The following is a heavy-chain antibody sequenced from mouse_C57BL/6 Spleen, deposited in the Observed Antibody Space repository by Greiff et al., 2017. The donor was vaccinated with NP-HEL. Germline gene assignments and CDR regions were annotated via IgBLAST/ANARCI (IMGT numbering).Heavy chain of an antibody. CDR1: GFTFSDYY. CDR3: ARDNTEFLWAMDY. CDR2: INYDGSST. V-gene: IGHV5-16*01. D-gene: IGHD1-1*02. J-gene: IGHJ4*01. Sequence: EVKLEESEGGLVQPGSSMKLSCTASGFTFSDYYMAWVRQVPEKGLEWVANINYDGSSTYYLDSLKSRFIISRDNAKNILYLQMSSLKSEDTATYYCARDNTEFLWAMDYWGQGTSVTVSS.